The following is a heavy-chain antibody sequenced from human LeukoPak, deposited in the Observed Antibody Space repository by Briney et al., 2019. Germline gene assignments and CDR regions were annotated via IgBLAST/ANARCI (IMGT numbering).Heavy chain of an antibody. V-gene: IGHV1-18*01. D-gene: IGHD3-3*01. Sequence: ASVKVSCKASGYTFTSYGISWVRQAPGQGLEWMGWISAYNGNTNYAQKLQGRVTMTTDTSTSTAYMELRSLRSDDTAVYYCARSRDFWSGSSNWFDPWGQGTQVTVSS. CDR1: GYTFTSYG. CDR3: ARSRDFWSGSSNWFDP. CDR2: ISAYNGNT. J-gene: IGHJ5*02.